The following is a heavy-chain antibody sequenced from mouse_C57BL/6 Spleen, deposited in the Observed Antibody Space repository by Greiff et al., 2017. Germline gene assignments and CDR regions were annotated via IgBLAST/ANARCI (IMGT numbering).Heavy chain of an antibody. D-gene: IGHD2-4*01. CDR1: GYTFTSYW. J-gene: IGHJ4*01. Sequence: QVQLQQPGAELVKPGASVKLSCKASGYTFTSYWMHWVKQRPGRGLEWIGRIDPNSGGTKYNEKFKSKATLTVNKPTSTAYRQLSSLTSDDSAVYYCSRPYDYDEAMDYWGQGTSVTVSS. CDR3: SRPYDYDEAMDY. V-gene: IGHV1-72*01. CDR2: IDPNSGGT.